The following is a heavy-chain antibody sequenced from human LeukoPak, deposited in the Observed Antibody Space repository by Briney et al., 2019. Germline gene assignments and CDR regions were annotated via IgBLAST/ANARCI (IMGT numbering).Heavy chain of an antibody. J-gene: IGHJ4*02. Sequence: PSETLSLTCAVYGGSFSGYYWSWIRQPPGKGLEWIGEINHSGSTNYNPSLKSRVTISVDTSKNQFSLKLSSVTAADTAVYYCARGRTGXYXFWSGYYRIDYWGQGTLVTVSS. V-gene: IGHV4-34*01. CDR3: ARGRTGXYXFWSGYYRIDY. D-gene: IGHD3-3*01. CDR2: INHSGST. CDR1: GGSFSGYY.